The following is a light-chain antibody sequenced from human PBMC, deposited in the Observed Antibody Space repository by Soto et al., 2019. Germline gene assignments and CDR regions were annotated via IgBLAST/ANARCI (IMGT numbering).Light chain of an antibody. V-gene: IGKV1-5*01. CDR3: QQYNSYSART. CDR2: DAS. CDR1: QSISSW. Sequence: DIQMTQSPSTLSASVGDRVTITCRASQSISSWLAWYQQKPGKAPKLLIYDASSLESGVPSRFSGSGSGTEFTLTISRLQPDDVATYYCQQYNSYSARTLGAGPKVEIK. J-gene: IGKJ4*01.